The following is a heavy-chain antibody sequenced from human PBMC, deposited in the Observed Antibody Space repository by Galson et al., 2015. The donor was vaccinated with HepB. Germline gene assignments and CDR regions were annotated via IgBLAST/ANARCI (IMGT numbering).Heavy chain of an antibody. Sequence: SVKVSCKASGGTFSSYAISWVRQAPGQGLEWMGGIIPIFGTANYAQKFQGRVTITADKSTSTAYMELSSLRSEDTAVYYCARDDVVEGGITIFGVVGAADRWFDPWGQGTLVTVSS. V-gene: IGHV1-69*06. D-gene: IGHD3-3*01. CDR3: ARDDVVEGGITIFGVVGAADRWFDP. CDR2: IIPIFGTA. J-gene: IGHJ5*02. CDR1: GGTFSSYA.